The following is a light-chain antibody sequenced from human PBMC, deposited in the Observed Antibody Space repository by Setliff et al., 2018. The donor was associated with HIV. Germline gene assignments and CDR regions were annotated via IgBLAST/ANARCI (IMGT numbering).Light chain of an antibody. J-gene: IGLJ1*01. Sequence: QSALTQPASVSGSPGQSITISCTGTSGDVGGYNFVSWYQQSPGKAPKLMIYQATRRPSGVSNRFSGSKSGNVASLTISGLQAEDEADYYCCSNTGSNTFVFGTGTKVTVL. CDR2: QAT. CDR3: CSNTGSNTFV. CDR1: SGDVGGYNF. V-gene: IGLV2-23*01.